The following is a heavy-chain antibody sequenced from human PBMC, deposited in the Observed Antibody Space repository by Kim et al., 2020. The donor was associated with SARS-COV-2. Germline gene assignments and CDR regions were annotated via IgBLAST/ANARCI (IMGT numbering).Heavy chain of an antibody. CDR3: SAPRDVGY. CDR1: GFSFSNAW. CDR2: FKSRAAGGTT. J-gene: IGHJ4*02. Sequence: GGSLRLSCAASGFSFSNAWMSWVRQTPGKGLEWLGRFKSRAAGGTTDYAAAVKGRFTFSRDDSRNTVFLQMNSLKIEDTGVYYCSAPRDVGYWGQGTLVT. V-gene: IGHV3-15*01. D-gene: IGHD1-26*01.